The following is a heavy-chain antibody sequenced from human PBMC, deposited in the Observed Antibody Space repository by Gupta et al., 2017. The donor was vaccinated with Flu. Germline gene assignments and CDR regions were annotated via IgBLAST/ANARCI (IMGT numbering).Heavy chain of an antibody. D-gene: IGHD5-24*01. V-gene: IGHV4-59*08. CDR3: ARLWEMATIFNNWFDP. Sequence: QVQLQESGPGLVKPSETLSLTCTVSGGSISSYYWSWIRQPPGKGLEWIGYIYYSGSTNYNPSLKSRVTISVDTSRNQFSLKLSSVTAADTAVYYCARLWEMATIFNNWFDPWGQGTLVTVSS. CDR1: GGSISSYY. J-gene: IGHJ5*02. CDR2: IYYSGST.